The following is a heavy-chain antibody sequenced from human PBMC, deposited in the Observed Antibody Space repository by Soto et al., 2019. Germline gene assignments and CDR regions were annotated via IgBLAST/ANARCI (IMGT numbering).Heavy chain of an antibody. CDR1: GGSISSGGYY. CDR3: ARAVPIAVAVLALDYGMDV. CDR2: IYYSGST. Sequence: PSETLSLTCTVSGGSISSGGYYWSRIRQHPGKGLEWIGYIYYSGSTYYNPSLKSRVTISVDTSKNQFSLKLSSVTAADTAVYYCARAVPIAVAVLALDYGMDVWGQGTTVTVSS. D-gene: IGHD6-19*01. V-gene: IGHV4-31*03. J-gene: IGHJ6*02.